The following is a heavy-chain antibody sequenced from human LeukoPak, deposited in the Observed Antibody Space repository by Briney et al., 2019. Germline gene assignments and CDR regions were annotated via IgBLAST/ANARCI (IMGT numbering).Heavy chain of an antibody. Sequence: SETLSLTCTVSGGSISSNSYYWGWIRQPPGKGLEWIGSIYYSGSTYYNPSLKSRVTISVDTSKNQFSLKLSSVTAADTAVYYCARQKYYYGSGGYDDAFDIWGQGTMVTVSS. CDR3: ARQKYYYGSGGYDDAFDI. D-gene: IGHD3-10*01. V-gene: IGHV4-39*01. J-gene: IGHJ3*02. CDR1: GGSISSNSYY. CDR2: IYYSGST.